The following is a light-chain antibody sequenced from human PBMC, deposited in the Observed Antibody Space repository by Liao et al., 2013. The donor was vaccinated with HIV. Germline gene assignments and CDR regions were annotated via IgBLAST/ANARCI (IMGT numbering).Light chain of an antibody. CDR1: KLGDKY. CDR3: QVWDSYSDHPYV. J-gene: IGLJ1*01. Sequence: SYEVTQPPSVSVSPGQSATITCSGDKLGDKYVSWYQQKPGQSPVLVIYQGDQRPSGIPERFSGSHSGSTATLTISGAQAMDEADYYCQVWDSYSDHPYVFGTGTKVTVL. CDR2: QGD. V-gene: IGLV3-1*01.